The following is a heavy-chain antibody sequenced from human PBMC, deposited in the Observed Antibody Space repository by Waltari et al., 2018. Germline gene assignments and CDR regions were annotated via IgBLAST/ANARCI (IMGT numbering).Heavy chain of an antibody. CDR1: GYTFTDYY. D-gene: IGHD6-6*01. J-gene: IGHJ6*03. CDR2: VDPEDGET. Sequence: EVQLVQSGAEVKKPGATVKISCKASGYTFTDYYMHWVQQAPGKGLEWMGRVDPEDGETIYAGKFQGRVTITADTSTDTAYMELSSLRSEDTAVYYCARGAARPAYYYYYMDVWGKGTTVTVSS. CDR3: ARGAARPAYYYYYMDV. V-gene: IGHV1-69-2*01.